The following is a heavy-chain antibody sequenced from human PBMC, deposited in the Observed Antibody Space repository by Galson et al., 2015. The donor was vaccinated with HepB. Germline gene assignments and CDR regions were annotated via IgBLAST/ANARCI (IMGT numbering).Heavy chain of an antibody. CDR2: IKQDGSEK. CDR3: ARYDFWTGSYQDY. Sequence: SLRLSCAASGFTFSTYWMSWVLQAPGKGLEWVAKIKQDGSEKYFVDSVKGRFTISRDNAKNSLYLHMSSLRAEDTGVYYCARYDFWTGSYQDYWGQGTLVTISS. J-gene: IGHJ4*02. CDR1: GFTFSTYW. V-gene: IGHV3-7*01. D-gene: IGHD3-3*01.